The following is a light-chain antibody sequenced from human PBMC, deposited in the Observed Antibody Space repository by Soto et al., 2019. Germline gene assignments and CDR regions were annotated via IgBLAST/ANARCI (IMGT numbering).Light chain of an antibody. CDR3: SSYTDTSTYV. CDR1: SSDVAGYDY. V-gene: IGLV2-14*01. CDR2: EVS. Sequence: QSVLTQPASVSGSPGQSITISCTGTSSDVAGYDYVSWYQHHPGKAPKLLIYEVSYRPSGVSNRFSGSKSGNTASLTISGLQAEDEADYYCSSYTDTSTYVFGTGTKLTVL. J-gene: IGLJ1*01.